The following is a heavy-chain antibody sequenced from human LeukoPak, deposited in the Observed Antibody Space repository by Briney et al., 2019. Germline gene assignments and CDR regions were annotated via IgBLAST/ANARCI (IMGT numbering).Heavy chain of an antibody. D-gene: IGHD3-3*01. CDR3: ARGAERITIFGVPNTPPDWFDP. J-gene: IGHJ5*02. Sequence: ASVKVSCKASGYTFTSYYMHWVRQAPGQGLEWMGIINPSGGSTSYAQKFQGRVTMTRDTSISTAYMELSRLRSDDTAVYYCARGAERITIFGVPNTPPDWFDPWGQGTLVTVSS. CDR1: GYTFTSYY. CDR2: INPSGGST. V-gene: IGHV1-46*01.